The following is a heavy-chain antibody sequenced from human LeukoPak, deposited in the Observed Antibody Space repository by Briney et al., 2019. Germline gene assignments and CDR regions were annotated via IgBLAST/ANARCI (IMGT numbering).Heavy chain of an antibody. CDR1: GYSFSTYW. V-gene: IGHV5-51*01. J-gene: IGHJ4*02. Sequence: GESLKISCKGSGYSFSTYWIGWVRQMPGKGLEYMGIIYPDDSDTRYSPSLQGQVTISADKSISTAYLQWSSLKASDTAMYYCARHGLIPFDYWGQGTLVTVSS. CDR3: ARHGLIPFDY. CDR2: IYPDDSDT. D-gene: IGHD3-22*01.